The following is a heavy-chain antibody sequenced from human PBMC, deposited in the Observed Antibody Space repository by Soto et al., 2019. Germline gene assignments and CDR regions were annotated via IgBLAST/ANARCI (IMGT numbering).Heavy chain of an antibody. J-gene: IGHJ5*02. Sequence: PSETLSLTCTVSGASISGFYWSWIRKSAGKGLEWIGRIYATGTTDYNPSLKSRVMTSVDTSKKQFSLKLRSVTAADTAVCYCVRDGTKTLRDWFDPWGQGISVTVSS. CDR1: GASISGFY. CDR3: VRDGTKTLRDWFDP. V-gene: IGHV4-4*07. D-gene: IGHD1-1*01. CDR2: IYATGTT.